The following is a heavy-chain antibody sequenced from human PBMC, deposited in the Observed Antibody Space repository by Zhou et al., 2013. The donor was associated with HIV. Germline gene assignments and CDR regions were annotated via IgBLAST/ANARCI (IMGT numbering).Heavy chain of an antibody. CDR2: IIPIFNTT. CDR3: ARARIKKNGAYYVDWFDP. D-gene: IGHD1-26*01. Sequence: QVQLVQSGIEVKKPGSSVKVSCRASGGTFDSYGVTWVRQAPGQGLEWMGGIIPIFNTTNSAQKFQGRVTITADESTSTAHMELRRLRSDDTAVYYCARARIKKNGAYYVDWFDPWGHGTLVAVSS. J-gene: IGHJ5*02. V-gene: IGHV1-69*12. CDR1: GGTFDSYG.